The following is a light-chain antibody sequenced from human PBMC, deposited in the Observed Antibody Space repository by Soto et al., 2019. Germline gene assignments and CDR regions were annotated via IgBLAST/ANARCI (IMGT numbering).Light chain of an antibody. CDR2: DDN. CDR1: SSNIGGDS. CDR3: GSWDSSLSAYV. V-gene: IGLV1-51*01. J-gene: IGLJ1*01. Sequence: QSVLTQPPSVSAAPGQKGTISCSGSSSNIGGDSVSWYQQLPGPAPKLLIYDDNKRPSGIPDRFSGSKSGTSAPLGITGFQTGDEADYYCGSWDSSLSAYVFGTGTKVNVL.